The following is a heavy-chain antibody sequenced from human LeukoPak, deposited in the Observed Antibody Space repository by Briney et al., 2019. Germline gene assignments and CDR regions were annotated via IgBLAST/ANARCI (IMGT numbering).Heavy chain of an antibody. CDR2: IRSKAYGGTT. V-gene: IGHV3-49*04. J-gene: IGHJ6*02. CDR1: GFTFGDYA. D-gene: IGHD2-2*02. CDR3: TRSLNVVVPAAIPDYYGMDV. Sequence: GGSLRLSCTASGFTFGDYAMSWVRQAPGKGLEWVGFIRSKAYGGTTEYAASVKGGFTISRDDSKSIAYLQMNSLKTEDTAVYYCTRSLNVVVPAAIPDYYGMDVWGQGTTVTVSS.